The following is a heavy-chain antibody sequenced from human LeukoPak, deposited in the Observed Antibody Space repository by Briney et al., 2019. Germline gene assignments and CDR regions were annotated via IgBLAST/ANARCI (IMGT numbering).Heavy chain of an antibody. CDR1: GFTSSGSA. J-gene: IGHJ1*01. D-gene: IGHD3-10*01. CDR3: TFGSGSSH. Sequence: RGSLRLSCAASGFTSSGSATHGVCPSPGEGRGWVGRIRSKANNYATACAASVTGRFTISRDDSKDTAYLQMISLKNEDIAMYYCTFGSGSSHWRQGTLVTVSS. CDR2: IRSKANNYAT. V-gene: IGHV3-73*01.